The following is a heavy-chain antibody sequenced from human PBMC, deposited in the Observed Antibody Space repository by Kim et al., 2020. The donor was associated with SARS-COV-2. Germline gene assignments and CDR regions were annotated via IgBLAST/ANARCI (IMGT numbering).Heavy chain of an antibody. CDR3: AREGGNSVGSFDY. J-gene: IGHJ4*02. D-gene: IGHD2-21*02. CDR1: GGSVSSGSYY. CDR2: IYYSGST. Sequence: SETLSLTCTVSGGSVSSGSYYWSWIRQPPGKGLEWIGYIYYSGSTNYNPSLKSRVTISVDTSKNQFSLKLSSVTAADTAVYYCAREGGNSVGSFDYWGQGTLVTVSS. V-gene: IGHV4-61*01.